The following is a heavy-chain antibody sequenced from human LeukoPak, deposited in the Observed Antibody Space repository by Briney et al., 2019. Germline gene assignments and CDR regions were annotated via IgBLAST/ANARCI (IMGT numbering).Heavy chain of an antibody. Sequence: GGSLRLSCAASDFSFITYAMSWVRQAPGKGLEWVSTISGGGDATYYADSVKGRFTISRDNSKNTLYLQMNSLRDEDTAVYYCARDPYSGSYGDYYYYYMDVWGKGTTVTISS. D-gene: IGHD1-26*01. J-gene: IGHJ6*03. CDR1: DFSFITYA. V-gene: IGHV3-23*01. CDR3: ARDPYSGSYGDYYYYYMDV. CDR2: ISGGGDAT.